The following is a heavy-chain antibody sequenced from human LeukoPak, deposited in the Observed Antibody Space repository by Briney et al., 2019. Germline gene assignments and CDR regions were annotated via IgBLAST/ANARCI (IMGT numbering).Heavy chain of an antibody. CDR1: GGSISSGGYY. CDR2: IYYSGST. D-gene: IGHD1-1*01. V-gene: IGHV4-31*03. CDR3: ARGVLGTDASEI. Sequence: SETLSLTCTVSGGSISSGGYYWSWIRQHPGKGLEWIGYIYYSGSTYYNPSLKSRVIISVDTSKNQFSLKLSSVTAADTAVYYCARGVLGTDASEIWGQGTMATVSS. J-gene: IGHJ3*02.